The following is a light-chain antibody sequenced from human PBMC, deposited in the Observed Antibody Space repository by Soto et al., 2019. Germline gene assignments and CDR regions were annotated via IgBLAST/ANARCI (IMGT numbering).Light chain of an antibody. CDR3: QQYNDWPMYT. CDR1: QSVSSN. CDR2: GAS. J-gene: IGKJ2*01. Sequence: EILGTQSPATLSVSPGERATLSCRASQSVSSNVAWYQQKPGQAPRLLVYGASNTATGIPARFSGTGSGTEFTLTISSLQSEDFAVYYCQQYNDWPMYTFGQGTKVDIK. V-gene: IGKV3-15*01.